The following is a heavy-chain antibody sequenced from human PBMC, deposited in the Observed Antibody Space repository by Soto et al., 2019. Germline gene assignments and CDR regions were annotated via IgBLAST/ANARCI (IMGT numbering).Heavy chain of an antibody. V-gene: IGHV4-31*03. J-gene: IGHJ5*02. CDR2: IYYSGST. CDR1: GGSISSGGYY. Sequence: QVKLQESGPGLVKPSQTLSLTCTVSGGSISSGGYYWSWIRQHPGKGLEWIGYIYYSGSTYYNPSLKSRVTITVETSKNQFSLKLSSVSAADTAVYDCARVPALGCFDLWGQGTLVTVSS. CDR3: ARVPALGCFDL.